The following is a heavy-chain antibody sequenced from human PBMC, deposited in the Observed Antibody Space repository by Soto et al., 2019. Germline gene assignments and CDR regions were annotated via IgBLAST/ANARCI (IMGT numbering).Heavy chain of an antibody. J-gene: IGHJ4*02. CDR1: GYTFTSYW. Sequence: GESLKISCKGSGYTFTSYWIAWVRQKPGKGLESLGAVYGSDSDRRHNPTFQGQITMSVDKSSNTAYLQWSRLNASDTAMYYCARGGNYLEYWGQGVLVTVSS. D-gene: IGHD6-25*01. CDR3: ARGGNYLEY. CDR2: VYGSDSDR. V-gene: IGHV5-51*01.